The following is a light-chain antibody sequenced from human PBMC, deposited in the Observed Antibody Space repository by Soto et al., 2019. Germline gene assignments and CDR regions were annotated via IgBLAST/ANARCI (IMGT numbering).Light chain of an antibody. CDR3: AAWDDSLSVYV. CDR1: SSNIGAGYD. Sequence: QSVLTQPPSVSGAPGQRVTISCTGSSSNIGAGYDVNWYQQLPGTAPKLLIFRNNQRPSGVPDRFSDSKSGTSASLAISGLRSEDEADYYCAAWDDSLSVYVFGTGTKVTVL. CDR2: RNN. J-gene: IGLJ1*01. V-gene: IGLV1-47*01.